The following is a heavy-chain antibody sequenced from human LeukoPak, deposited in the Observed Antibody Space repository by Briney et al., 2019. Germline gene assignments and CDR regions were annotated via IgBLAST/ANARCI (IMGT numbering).Heavy chain of an antibody. D-gene: IGHD3-22*01. V-gene: IGHV3-30*04. CDR3: AREIGSSGYAGYFDY. Sequence: AGGSLRLSCAPSRNDHMHWVRQAPGKGLEWVAGISADGIGKYYADSVKGRFTISRGNSKNTFYLQMNSLRAEDTAIYYCAREIGSSGYAGYFDYRGQGTLVTVSS. J-gene: IGHJ4*02. CDR2: ISADGIGK. CDR1: RNDH.